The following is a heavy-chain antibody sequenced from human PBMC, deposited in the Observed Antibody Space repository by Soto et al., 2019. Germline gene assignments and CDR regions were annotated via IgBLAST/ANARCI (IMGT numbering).Heavy chain of an antibody. Sequence: XGSLRLSCAASGFTFSSYGMHWVRQAPGKGLEWVAVIWYDGSNKYYADSVKGRFTISRDNSKNTLYLQMKSLRAEDTAVYYCARDRNYGDYYYYGMDVWGQGTTVTVSS. CDR2: IWYDGSNK. CDR3: ARDRNYGDYYYYGMDV. CDR1: GFTFSSYG. V-gene: IGHV3-33*01. J-gene: IGHJ6*02. D-gene: IGHD4-17*01.